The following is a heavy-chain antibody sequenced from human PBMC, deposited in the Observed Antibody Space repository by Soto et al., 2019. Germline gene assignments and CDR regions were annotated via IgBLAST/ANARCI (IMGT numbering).Heavy chain of an antibody. Sequence: PGGSLRLSCAASGFPVSSNYMSWVRQAPGKGLEWVSVIYSGGSTYYADSVKGRFTISRDNSKNTLYLQMNSLRAEDTAVYYCARHHRGYSYGANDYWGQGTLVTVSS. D-gene: IGHD5-18*01. CDR3: ARHHRGYSYGANDY. CDR2: IYSGGST. J-gene: IGHJ4*02. V-gene: IGHV3-53*01. CDR1: GFPVSSNY.